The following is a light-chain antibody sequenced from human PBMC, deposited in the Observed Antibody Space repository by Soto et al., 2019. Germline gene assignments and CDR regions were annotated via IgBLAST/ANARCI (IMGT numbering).Light chain of an antibody. CDR3: SSYTTSSVVV. Sequence: QSALTQPASVSGSPGQSITISCTGTNSNVGAYNYVSWYQQYPGKAPKLMIYDVSHRPSGVSNRFSGSKSGNTASLTISGLQAEDEADYYCSSYTTSSVVVFGGGTKLTVL. J-gene: IGLJ2*01. CDR2: DVS. CDR1: NSNVGAYNY. V-gene: IGLV2-14*01.